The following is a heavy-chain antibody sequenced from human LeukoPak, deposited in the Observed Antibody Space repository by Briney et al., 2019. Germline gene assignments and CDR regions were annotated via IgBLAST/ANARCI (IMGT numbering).Heavy chain of an antibody. V-gene: IGHV3-21*01. Sequence: GGSLRLSCAASGFTFSTYDMNWVRQAPGKGLEWVSSISSGSRYIYYADSVKGRFTISRDNAKNSMYLQMNSLRVEDTAVYYCAKDPGAHYYGSGSYRRGSYFDYWGQGTLVTVSS. CDR2: ISSGSRYI. CDR1: GFTFSTYD. D-gene: IGHD3-10*01. J-gene: IGHJ4*02. CDR3: AKDPGAHYYGSGSYRRGSYFDY.